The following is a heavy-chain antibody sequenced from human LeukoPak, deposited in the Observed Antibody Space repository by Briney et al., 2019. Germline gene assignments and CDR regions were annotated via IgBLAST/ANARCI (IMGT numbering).Heavy chain of an antibody. J-gene: IGHJ4*02. Sequence: GASVKVSCKASGYTFTSYGISWVRQAPGQGLEWMGGIIPIFGTANYAQKFQGRVTITADESTSTAYMELSSLRSEDTAVYYCASRPLGYCSSTSCSHFDYWGQGTLVTVSS. CDR2: IIPIFGTA. D-gene: IGHD2-2*01. V-gene: IGHV1-69*13. CDR1: GYTFTSYG. CDR3: ASRPLGYCSSTSCSHFDY.